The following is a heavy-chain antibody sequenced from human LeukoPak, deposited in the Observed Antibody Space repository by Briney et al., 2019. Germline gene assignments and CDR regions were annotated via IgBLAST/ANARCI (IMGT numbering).Heavy chain of an antibody. J-gene: IGHJ4*02. CDR2: IYYSGST. CDR3: ARDYGSYFPYYFDY. Sequence: SETLSLTCAVYGGSFSGYYWSWIRQPPGKGLEWIGSIYYSGSTYYNPSLKSRVTISVDTSKNQFSLKLSSVTAADTAVYYCARDYGSYFPYYFDYWGQGTLVTVSS. D-gene: IGHD1-26*01. CDR1: GGSFSGYY. V-gene: IGHV4-34*01.